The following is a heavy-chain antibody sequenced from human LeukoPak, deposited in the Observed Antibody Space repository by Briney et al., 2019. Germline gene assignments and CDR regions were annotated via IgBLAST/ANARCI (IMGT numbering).Heavy chain of an antibody. CDR3: AKKGESLDYYNMDV. D-gene: IGHD3-10*01. Sequence: GGSLRLSCAASGFTFSSYAMSWVRQAPGKGLEWVSGISGSGDRAYYADSVQGRFTISRDNSKNTLHLQMNSLRAEDTAVYYCAKKGESLDYYNMDVWGQGTTVTVSS. CDR2: ISGSGDRA. J-gene: IGHJ6*02. CDR1: GFTFSSYA. V-gene: IGHV3-23*01.